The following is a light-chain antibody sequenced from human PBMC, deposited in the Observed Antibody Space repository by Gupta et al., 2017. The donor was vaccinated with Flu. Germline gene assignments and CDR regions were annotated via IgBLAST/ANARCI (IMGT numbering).Light chain of an antibody. CDR2: KDT. CDR3: QSADSSGTCWV. J-gene: IGLJ3*02. CDR1: ALPKQY. Sequence: SYELTQPPSVSVSPGQTARITCSGDALPKQYAYWYQQKPGQAPVLGIYKDTERPSGIPERFSGSSSGTAVTLTISGVQAEDEADYYCQSADSSGTCWVFGGGTNLTVL. V-gene: IGLV3-25*02.